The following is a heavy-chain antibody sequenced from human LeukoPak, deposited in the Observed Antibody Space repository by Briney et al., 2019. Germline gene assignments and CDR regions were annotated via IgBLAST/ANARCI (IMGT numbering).Heavy chain of an antibody. CDR3: ARAHVSSWYDY. V-gene: IGHV7-4-1*02. D-gene: IGHD6-13*01. J-gene: IGHJ4*02. CDR2: INTNTGNP. CDR1: GYTFTSYD. Sequence: ASVKVSCKASGYTFTSYDINWVRQATGQGLEWMGWINTNTGNPTYAQGFTGRFVFSLDTSVSTAYLQISSLKAEDTAVYYCARAHVSSWYDYWGQGTLVTVSS.